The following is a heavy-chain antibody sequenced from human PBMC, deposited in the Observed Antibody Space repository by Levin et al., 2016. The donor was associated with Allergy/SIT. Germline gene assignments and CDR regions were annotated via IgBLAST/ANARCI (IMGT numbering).Heavy chain of an antibody. D-gene: IGHD3-3*01. CDR1: GFTFSSYW. CDR3: ARARSDRRSYDFWSGYYWRVYDWFDP. CDR2: INSDGSST. J-gene: IGHJ5*02. Sequence: GESLKISCAASGFTFSSYWMHWVRQAPGKGLVWVSRINSDGSSTSYADSVKGRFTISRDNAKNTLYLQMNSLRAEDTAVYYCARARSDRRSYDFWSGYYWRVYDWFDPWGQGTLVTVSS. V-gene: IGHV3-74*01.